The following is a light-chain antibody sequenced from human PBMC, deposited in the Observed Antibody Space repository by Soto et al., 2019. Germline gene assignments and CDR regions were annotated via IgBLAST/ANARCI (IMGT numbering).Light chain of an antibody. CDR3: AAWDDSLNAVV. CDR2: TNN. CDR1: TANLGGNT. Sequence: QSVLTQPPSVSGTPGHKGSISCSGSTANLGGNTFNWYQQLPGTAPKLLIYTNNQRPSGVPDRFSGSKSGTSASLAISDLRSEDEAEFYCAAWDDSLNAVVFGGGTKLTVL. J-gene: IGLJ2*01. V-gene: IGLV1-44*01.